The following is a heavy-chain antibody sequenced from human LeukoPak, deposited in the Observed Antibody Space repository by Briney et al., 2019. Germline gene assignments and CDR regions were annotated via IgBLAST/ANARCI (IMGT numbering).Heavy chain of an antibody. V-gene: IGHV3-48*03. CDR3: ARNNYYGSG. J-gene: IGHJ4*02. CDR1: GFTFSSYE. Sequence: RPGGSLRLSCAASGFTFSSYEMNWVRQAPGKGLEWVSYISSSGSAIYYADSVKGRFTISRDNAKNSLYLRMNSLRAEDTAVYYCARNNYYGSGWGQGTLVTVSS. D-gene: IGHD3-10*01. CDR2: ISSSGSAI.